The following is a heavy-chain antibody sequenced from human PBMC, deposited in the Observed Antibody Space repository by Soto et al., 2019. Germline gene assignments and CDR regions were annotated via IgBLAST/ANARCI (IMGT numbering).Heavy chain of an antibody. D-gene: IGHD6-13*01. CDR2: ISYDGSNK. J-gene: IGHJ1*01. CDR1: GFTFSSYG. V-gene: IGHV3-30*18. CDR3: AKDLSSTWPVQH. Sequence: QVPLVESGGGVVQPGRSLRLSCAASGFTFSSYGMHWVRQAPGKGLEWVAVISYDGSNKYYADSVKGRFTISRDNSKNTLHLQMNSLRAEDTAVYYCAKDLSSTWPVQHWGQGTLVTVSS.